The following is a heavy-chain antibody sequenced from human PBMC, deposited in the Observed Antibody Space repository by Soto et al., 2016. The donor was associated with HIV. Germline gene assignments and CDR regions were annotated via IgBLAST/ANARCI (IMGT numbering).Heavy chain of an antibody. V-gene: IGHV4-34*01. CDR1: GGSFSGYY. CDR2: INQSAST. CDR3: ARGDTVVPYYYGMDV. Sequence: QVQLQQWGAGLLKPSETLSLTCAVYGGSFSGYYWSWIRQPPGKGLEWIGEINQSASTNYNPSLKSRVTISVDTSKKQFSLKLNSVTAADTAMYYCARGDTVVPYYYGMDVWGQGTTVTVSS. D-gene: IGHD4-17*01. J-gene: IGHJ6*02.